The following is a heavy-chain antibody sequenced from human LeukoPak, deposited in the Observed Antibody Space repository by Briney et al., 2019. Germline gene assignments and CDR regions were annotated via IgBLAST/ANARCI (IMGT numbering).Heavy chain of an antibody. CDR2: IYSGGST. J-gene: IGHJ4*02. CDR1: GFTVSSNY. D-gene: IGHD6-19*01. CDR3: ARKSGGWHYCFDS. V-gene: IGHV3-66*02. Sequence: GGSLRLSCAASGFTVSSNYMSWVRQAPGKGLEWVSVIYSGGSTYYADSVKGRFTISRDNSKNTLYLQMNSLRAEDTAVYYCARKSGGWHYCFDSWGQGTLVSVSS.